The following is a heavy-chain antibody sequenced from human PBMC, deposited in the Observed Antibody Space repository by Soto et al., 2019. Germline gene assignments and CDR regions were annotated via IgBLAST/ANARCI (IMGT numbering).Heavy chain of an antibody. D-gene: IGHD3-16*01. CDR1: GFAFNTFG. CDR3: VKGFWGDN. Sequence: EVQLLESGGGLVQPGGSLRLSCTGSGFAFNTFGMAWVRQAPGKGLEYVSGISGGGHINYADSVKGRFTISRDESRNTLYLQMNSLRVEETATYYCVKGFWGDNWGQGALVSVSS. CDR2: ISGGGHI. J-gene: IGHJ4*02. V-gene: IGHV3-23*01.